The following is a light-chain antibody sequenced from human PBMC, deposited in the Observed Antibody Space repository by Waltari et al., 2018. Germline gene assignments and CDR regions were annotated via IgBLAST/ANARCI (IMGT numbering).Light chain of an antibody. J-gene: IGKJ2*02. CDR3: QQYGSSPPST. Sequence: DIQMTQSPSSLSTSVGDRVTITCRASQSISSYLNWYQQKPGKAPKLLIYASSSLQSGVPSRFSGSGSGTDFTLTISSLQPEDFATYYCQQYGSSPPSTFGQGTKLEIK. V-gene: IGKV1-39*01. CDR1: QSISSY. CDR2: ASS.